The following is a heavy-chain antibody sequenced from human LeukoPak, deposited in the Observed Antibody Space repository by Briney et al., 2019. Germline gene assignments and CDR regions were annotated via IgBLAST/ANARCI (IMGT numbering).Heavy chain of an antibody. J-gene: IGHJ6*02. Sequence: SETLSLTCTVSGGSISSYYWSWIRQPPGKGLEWIGYIYYSGSTNYNPSLKSRVTISVDTSKNQFSLKLSSVTAADTAVYYCARGYCSGGSCQGLYYYYGMDVWGQGTTVTVSS. D-gene: IGHD2-15*01. CDR3: ARGYCSGGSCQGLYYYYGMDV. CDR2: IYYSGST. V-gene: IGHV4-59*01. CDR1: GGSISSYY.